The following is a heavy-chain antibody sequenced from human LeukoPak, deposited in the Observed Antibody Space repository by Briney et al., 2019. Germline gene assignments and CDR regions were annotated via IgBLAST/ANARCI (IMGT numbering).Heavy chain of an antibody. V-gene: IGHV1-46*01. CDR3: ARGGYCSGGSCYSLFI. J-gene: IGHJ4*02. Sequence: ASVKVSCKASGYTFTSYYMHWVRQAPGQGLEWMGIINPSGGSTSYAQKFQGRVTMTRDMSTSTVYMELSGLRSEDTAVYYCARGGYCSGGSCYSLFIWGQGTLVTVSS. CDR2: INPSGGST. CDR1: GYTFTSYY. D-gene: IGHD2-15*01.